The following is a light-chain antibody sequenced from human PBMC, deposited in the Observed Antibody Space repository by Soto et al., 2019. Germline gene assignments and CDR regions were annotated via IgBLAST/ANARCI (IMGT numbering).Light chain of an antibody. CDR2: DTS. V-gene: IGKV3-11*01. Sequence: EIVLTQSPATLSLSPGERATLSCRASQSVISYLAWYQQKPGQAPRLLIYDTSNRATGIPARFSGSGSGTDFTLTISSLEPEDFAIYYCQQRYSWPPITFGQGTRLEIK. CDR1: QSVISY. J-gene: IGKJ5*01. CDR3: QQRYSWPPIT.